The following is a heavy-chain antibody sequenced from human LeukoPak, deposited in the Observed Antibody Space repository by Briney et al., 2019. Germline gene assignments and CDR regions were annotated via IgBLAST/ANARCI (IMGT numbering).Heavy chain of an antibody. CDR2: IYHSGTT. Sequence: PSETLPLTCTVSGGSISSYYWSWIRQPPGKGLEWIGYIYHSGTTNYNPSLNSRVTISVDKSKKQFSLKLNSVTAADTAVYYCARAPGVGGGPVAGTNWFDPWGQGTLVTVSS. CDR3: ARAPGVGGGPVAGTNWFDP. D-gene: IGHD6-19*01. J-gene: IGHJ5*02. CDR1: GGSISSYY. V-gene: IGHV4-59*01.